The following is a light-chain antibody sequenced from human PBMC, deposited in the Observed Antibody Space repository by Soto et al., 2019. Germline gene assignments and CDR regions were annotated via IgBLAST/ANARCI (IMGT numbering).Light chain of an antibody. CDR3: LLSYNAARV. CDR2: DTS. V-gene: IGLV7-46*01. J-gene: IGLJ2*01. Sequence: VVTQEPSLTVSPGGTVTLTCGSSTGAVTSNHHPYWFQQKAGQAPRTLIYDTSNKHSWTPARFSGSLLGDKAALTLSGAQPEDEAQYYCLLSYNAARVFGGGTKLTVL. CDR1: TGAVTSNHH.